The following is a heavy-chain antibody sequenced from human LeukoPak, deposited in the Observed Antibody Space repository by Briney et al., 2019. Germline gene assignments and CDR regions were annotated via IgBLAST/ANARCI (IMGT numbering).Heavy chain of an antibody. D-gene: IGHD3-10*01. CDR2: IYHSGST. V-gene: IGHV4-4*02. Sequence: SETLSLTCAVSGGSISSSNWWSWVRQPPGKGLEWIGEIYHSGSTNYNPSLKSRVTISVDKSKNQFSLKLSSVTAADTAVYYCXXXYVLLXFGELXPXPLNYWGQGTLVTVSS. CDR3: XXXYVLLXFGELXPXPLNY. CDR1: GGSISSSNW. J-gene: IGHJ4*02.